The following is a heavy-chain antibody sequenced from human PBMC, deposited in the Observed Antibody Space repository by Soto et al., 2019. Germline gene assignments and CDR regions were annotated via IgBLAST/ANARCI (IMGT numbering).Heavy chain of an antibody. CDR2: ITPSGGGT. D-gene: IGHD3-22*01. CDR1: GFTFSGDA. Sequence: GGSLRLSCAASGFTFSGDAMTWVRQAPGKGLEWVAAITPSGGGTYYAASVKGRFTIFRDNSKNTLYLQMSSLRAEDTAVYFCVKDSPLTVNYQDLDYWGQGTLVTVSS. J-gene: IGHJ4*02. CDR3: VKDSPLTVNYQDLDY. V-gene: IGHV3-23*01.